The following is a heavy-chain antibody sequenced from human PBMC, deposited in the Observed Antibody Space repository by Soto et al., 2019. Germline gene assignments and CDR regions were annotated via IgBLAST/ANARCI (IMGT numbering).Heavy chain of an antibody. V-gene: IGHV1-69*01. D-gene: IGHD2-15*01. CDR2: IIPIFGTA. J-gene: IGHJ6*02. CDR3: ARSQGGSSSLDIYYYYYYGMDG. CDR1: GGTFSSYA. Sequence: QVQLVQSGAEVKKPGSSVKVSCKAPGGTFSSYAISWVRQAPGQGLEWMGGIIPIFGTAKYAQKFQGRVTITEDEYTRTGYMELSSLRSEDTAVYYCARSQGGSSSLDIYYYYYYGMDGWGQGTTVTVSS.